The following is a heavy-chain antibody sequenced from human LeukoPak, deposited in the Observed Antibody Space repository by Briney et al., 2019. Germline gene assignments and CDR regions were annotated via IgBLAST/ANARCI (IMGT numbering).Heavy chain of an antibody. CDR2: INHSGST. Sequence: SETLSLTCAVCGGSFTDYYWSWVRQPPGKGLEWIGEINHSGSTNYNPSLKSRVTISVDTSKNQFSLKLSSVTAADTAVYYCASLTGTTDYYYYYMDVWGKGTTVTVSS. CDR3: ASLTGTTDYYYYYMDV. V-gene: IGHV4-34*01. CDR1: GGSFTDYY. D-gene: IGHD1-20*01. J-gene: IGHJ6*03.